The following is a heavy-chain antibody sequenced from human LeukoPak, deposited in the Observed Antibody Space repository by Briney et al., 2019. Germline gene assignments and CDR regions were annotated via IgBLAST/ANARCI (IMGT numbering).Heavy chain of an antibody. Sequence: PGGSLRLSCAASEFTFNTYAMSWVRQAPGKGLEWVSSISGSGGNTYYADSVKGRFTISRDNSKNTLYLQMNSLRAEDTAVYYCARGRTWIQLTSIQGGGQGTLVTVSS. J-gene: IGHJ4*02. CDR2: ISGSGGNT. D-gene: IGHD5-18*01. V-gene: IGHV3-23*01. CDR1: EFTFNTYA. CDR3: ARGRTWIQLTSIQG.